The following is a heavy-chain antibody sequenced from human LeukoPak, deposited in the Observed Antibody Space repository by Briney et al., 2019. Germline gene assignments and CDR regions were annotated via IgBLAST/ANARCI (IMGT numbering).Heavy chain of an antibody. CDR3: ARGGVWYFDL. J-gene: IGHJ2*01. CDR1: GGSISFHY. V-gene: IGHV4-59*11. Sequence: SETLSLTCTVSGGSISFHYWSWIRQPPGKGLEWIGYIHLSGSTYYDPSLRSRATISGDTSKNQFSLRLNSVTAADTAVYYCARGGVWYFDLWGRGTLVTVSS. D-gene: IGHD3-16*01. CDR2: IHLSGST.